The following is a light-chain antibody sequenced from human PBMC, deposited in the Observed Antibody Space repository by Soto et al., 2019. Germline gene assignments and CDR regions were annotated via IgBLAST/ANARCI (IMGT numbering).Light chain of an antibody. J-gene: IGKJ1*01. CDR3: QQSYSTPWT. Sequence: DIQMTQSPSSLSASVGDRVTITCRASQSISSYLNWYQQKTGIAPKLLIYAASSLQSGVPSRFSGSGSGTDFTLTIGSLQPEDFATYYCQQSYSTPWTFGQGTKVEIK. CDR2: AAS. CDR1: QSISSY. V-gene: IGKV1-39*01.